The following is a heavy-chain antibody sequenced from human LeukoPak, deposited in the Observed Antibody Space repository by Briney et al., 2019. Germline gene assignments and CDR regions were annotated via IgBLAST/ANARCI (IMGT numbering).Heavy chain of an antibody. CDR3: ARGVSYGDYAGY. CDR2: IIPIFGTA. D-gene: IGHD4-17*01. V-gene: IGHV1-69*05. J-gene: IGHJ4*02. Sequence: GASVKVSCKASGGTFSSYAISWVRQAPGQGLEWMGGIIPIFGTANYAQKFQGRVTMTRDTSTSTVYMELSRLRSDDTAVYYCARGVSYGDYAGYWGQGTLVTVSS. CDR1: GGTFSSYA.